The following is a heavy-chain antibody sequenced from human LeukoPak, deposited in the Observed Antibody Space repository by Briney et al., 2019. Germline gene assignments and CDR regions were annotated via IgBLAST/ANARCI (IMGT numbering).Heavy chain of an antibody. D-gene: IGHD6-13*01. CDR3: ARVAEAAAFDS. CDR1: GFTFSSYS. Sequence: PGGSLRLSCVGSGFTFSSYSMNWVRQAPGKGLEWVSSISRNSRYIYYADSMRGRFTISRDNAKNSLYLQMNSLKPEDTAVYYCARVAEAAAFDSWGQGTLVTVSS. J-gene: IGHJ4*02. V-gene: IGHV3-21*06. CDR2: ISRNSRYI.